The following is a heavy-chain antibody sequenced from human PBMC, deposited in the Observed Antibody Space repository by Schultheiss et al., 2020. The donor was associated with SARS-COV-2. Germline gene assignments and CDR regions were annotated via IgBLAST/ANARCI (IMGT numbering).Heavy chain of an antibody. CDR2: ISSSGSTI. D-gene: IGHD6-6*01. Sequence: GGSLRLSCAASGFTFSSYSMNWVRQAPGKGLEWVSSISSSGSTIYYADSVKGRFTISRDNAKNSLYLQMNSLRAEDTAVYYCARGARPNALSDYWGQGTLVTVSS. J-gene: IGHJ4*02. CDR1: GFTFSSYS. CDR3: ARGARPNALSDY. V-gene: IGHV3-48*04.